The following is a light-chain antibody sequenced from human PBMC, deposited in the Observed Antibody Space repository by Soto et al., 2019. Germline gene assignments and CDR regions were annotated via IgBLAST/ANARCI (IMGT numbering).Light chain of an antibody. CDR1: TSNIGSNY. CDR2: RNN. CDR3: ATWDDSLNGFYV. Sequence: LPQPPSASGTPGQRVTISCSGSTSNIGSNYVYWYQQLPGTAPKLLIYRNNQRPSGVPDRFSGSKSGTSASLAISGLQSDDEADYFCATWDDSLNGFYVFGTGTKGTV. J-gene: IGLJ1*01. V-gene: IGLV1-47*01.